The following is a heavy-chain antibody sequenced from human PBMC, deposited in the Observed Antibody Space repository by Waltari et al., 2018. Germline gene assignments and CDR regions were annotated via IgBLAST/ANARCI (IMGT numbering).Heavy chain of an antibody. D-gene: IGHD3-10*01. Sequence: QVQLVESGGGVVQPGRSLRLSCAASGFTFSSYGMHWVRQAPGQGLEWMGIINPSGGSTSYAQKFQGRVTMTRDTSTSTVYMELSSLRSEDTAVYYCARGGEVFLLDYWGQGTLVTVSS. CDR3: ARGGEVFLLDY. V-gene: IGHV1-46*01. CDR1: GFTFSSYG. CDR2: INPSGGST. J-gene: IGHJ4*02.